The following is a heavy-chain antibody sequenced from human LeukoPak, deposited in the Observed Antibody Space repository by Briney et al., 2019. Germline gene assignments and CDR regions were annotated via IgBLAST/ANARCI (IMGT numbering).Heavy chain of an antibody. CDR2: TLYDGSST. V-gene: IGHV3-30*04. CDR3: ATGNVAVARNLIDF. CDR1: GFTFNIYP. J-gene: IGHJ4*02. Sequence: GGTLRLSCAASGFTFNIYPMHWVRQTPGEGPEWVAVTLYDGSSTDYADSVKGRFTMSRDSAKNTLYLQMNSLRPEDTGIYYCATGNVAVARNLIDFWGQGTLVTVSS. D-gene: IGHD6-19*01.